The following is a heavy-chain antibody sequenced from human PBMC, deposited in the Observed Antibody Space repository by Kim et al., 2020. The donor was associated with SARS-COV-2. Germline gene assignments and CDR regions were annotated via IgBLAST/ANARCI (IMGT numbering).Heavy chain of an antibody. Sequence: ASVKVSCKSSGYTFTSYYMHWVRQAPGQGLEWMGIINPSGGSTNYAQKFQGRVTMTRDTSTSTVYMELSSLRSEDTAVYYCAREVLRYFDWLSYYFDYWGQGTLFTVSS. D-gene: IGHD3-9*01. J-gene: IGHJ4*02. CDR3: AREVLRYFDWLSYYFDY. V-gene: IGHV1-46*01. CDR2: INPSGGST. CDR1: GYTFTSYY.